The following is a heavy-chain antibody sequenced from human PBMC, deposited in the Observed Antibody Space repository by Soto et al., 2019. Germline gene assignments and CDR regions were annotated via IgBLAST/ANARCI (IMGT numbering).Heavy chain of an antibody. CDR3: ARDLETRDRSGYAFAL. V-gene: IGHV1-69*01. Sequence: QVQLVQSGAEVKKPGSSVRVSCKSSGGPFSNYAISWVRQAPGQGLEWMGGIIPIFVTADYPQKFQDRVTITADESTGTAYLELRSLSSEHTVVYYCARDLETRDRSGYAFALWAQGTRVTVSS. D-gene: IGHD3-22*01. J-gene: IGHJ3*01. CDR1: GGPFSNYA. CDR2: IIPIFVTA.